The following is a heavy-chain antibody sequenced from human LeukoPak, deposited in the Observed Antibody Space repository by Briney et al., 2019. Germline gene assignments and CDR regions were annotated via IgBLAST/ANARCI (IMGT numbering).Heavy chain of an antibody. CDR3: AREGPYYYGSGSYDVAIDY. Sequence: SVKVSCKASGGTFSSYAISWERQAPGQGLEWMGGIIPIFGTANYAQKFQGRVTITADESTSTAYMELSSLRSEDTAVYYCAREGPYYYGSGSYDVAIDYWGQGTLVTVSS. J-gene: IGHJ4*02. D-gene: IGHD3-10*01. CDR1: GGTFSSYA. CDR2: IIPIFGTA. V-gene: IGHV1-69*13.